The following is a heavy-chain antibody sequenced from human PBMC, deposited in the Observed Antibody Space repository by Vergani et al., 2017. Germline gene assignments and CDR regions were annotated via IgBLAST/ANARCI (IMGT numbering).Heavy chain of an antibody. J-gene: IGHJ3*02. V-gene: IGHV1-69*12. CDR2: IIPIFGTA. CDR1: GGTFSSYA. D-gene: IGHD3-22*01. Sequence: QVQLVQSGAEVKKSGSSAKVSCKASGGTFSSYAISWVRQAPGQGLEWMGGIIPIFGTANYAQKFQGRVTITADESTSTAYMELSSLRSEDTAVYYCAGDYTGYYYDSSALRHSAFDIWGQGTMVTVSS. CDR3: AGDYTGYYYDSSALRHSAFDI.